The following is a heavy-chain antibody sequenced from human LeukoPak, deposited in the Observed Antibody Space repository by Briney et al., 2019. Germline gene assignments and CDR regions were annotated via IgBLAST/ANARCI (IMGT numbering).Heavy chain of an antibody. CDR3: ARDDTGSYRP. J-gene: IGHJ5*02. Sequence: SETLSLTCTVSGYSISSGYYWGWIRQPPGKGLEWIGSIYHSGSTYYNPSLKSRVTISVDTSKNQFSLKLSSVTAADTAVYYCARDDTGSYRPWGQGTLVTVSS. CDR1: GYSISSGYY. CDR2: IYHSGST. D-gene: IGHD3-16*02. V-gene: IGHV4-38-2*02.